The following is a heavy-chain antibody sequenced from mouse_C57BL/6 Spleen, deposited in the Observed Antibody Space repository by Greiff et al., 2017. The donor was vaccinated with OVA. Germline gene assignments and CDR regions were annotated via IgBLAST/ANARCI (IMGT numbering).Heavy chain of an antibody. D-gene: IGHD2-4*01. J-gene: IGHJ3*01. CDR3: ARDFDYDGDFAY. Sequence: EVKLVESGGGLVKPGGSLKLSCAASGFTFSSYAMSWVRQTPEKRLEWVATISDGGSYTYYPDNVKGRFTISRDNAKNNLYLQMSHLKSEDTAMYYCARDFDYDGDFAYWGQGTLVTVSA. CDR1: GFTFSSYA. CDR2: ISDGGSYT. V-gene: IGHV5-4*01.